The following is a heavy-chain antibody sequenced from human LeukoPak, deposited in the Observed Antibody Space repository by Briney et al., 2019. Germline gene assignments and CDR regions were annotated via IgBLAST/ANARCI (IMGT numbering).Heavy chain of an antibody. Sequence: SETLSLTCTVSGGSISSYYWSWIRPPPGKGLEWIGYIYYSGSTNYNPSLKSRVTISVDTSKNQFSLKLSSVTAADTAVYYCARGVGAGKPYYFDYWGQGTLVTVSS. V-gene: IGHV4-59*01. J-gene: IGHJ4*02. D-gene: IGHD3-10*01. CDR3: ARGVGAGKPYYFDY. CDR2: IYYSGST. CDR1: GGSISSYY.